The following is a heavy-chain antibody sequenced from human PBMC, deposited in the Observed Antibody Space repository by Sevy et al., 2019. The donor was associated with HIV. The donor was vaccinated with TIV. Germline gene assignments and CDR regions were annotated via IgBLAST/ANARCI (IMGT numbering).Heavy chain of an antibody. CDR2: IFPGNSDT. CDR1: GYNFVAYW. D-gene: IGHD3-9*01. V-gene: IGHV5-51*01. Sequence: GESLKISCQTSGYNFVAYWIGWVRQMPGKGLEWVGIIFPGNSDTRYGPSFRGQVTISADRSISAVYLQWTSLQASDTAIYYCARGPLVNPVDWFHLWGRGTQVTVSS. CDR3: ARGPLVNPVDWFHL. J-gene: IGHJ4*02.